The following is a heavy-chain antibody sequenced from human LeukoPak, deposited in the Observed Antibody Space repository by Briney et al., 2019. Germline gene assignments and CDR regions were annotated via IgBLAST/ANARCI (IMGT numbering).Heavy chain of an antibody. Sequence: SETLSLTCAVYGGSFSGYYWSWIRQPPGKGLEWIGEINHSGSTNYNPSLKSRVTISADTSKNQFSLKLSSVTAADTAVYYCARHGSYYFWFDPWGQGTLVTVSS. CDR1: GGSFSGYY. CDR3: ARHGSYYFWFDP. J-gene: IGHJ5*02. D-gene: IGHD1-26*01. CDR2: INHSGST. V-gene: IGHV4-34*01.